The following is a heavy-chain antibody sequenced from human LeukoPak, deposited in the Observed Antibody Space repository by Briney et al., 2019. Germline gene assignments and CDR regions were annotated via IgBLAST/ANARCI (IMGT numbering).Heavy chain of an antibody. Sequence: ASVKVSCKASGYTFTNYYMHWVRQAPGQGLEWMGIINPSGIGTSYAQKFQGRVTMTRDTSTSTVYMELSSLRSEDTAVYYCARDDLLHRNWFDPWGQGTLVTVSS. V-gene: IGHV1-46*01. J-gene: IGHJ5*02. D-gene: IGHD3-22*01. CDR3: ARDDLLHRNWFDP. CDR1: GYTFTNYY. CDR2: INPSGIGT.